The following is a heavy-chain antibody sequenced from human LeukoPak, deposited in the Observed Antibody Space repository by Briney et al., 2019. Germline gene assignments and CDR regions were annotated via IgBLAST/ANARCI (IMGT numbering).Heavy chain of an antibody. CDR3: AKSLGPTGTYYYFDY. J-gene: IGHJ4*02. CDR1: GFTFSSYA. D-gene: IGHD1-14*01. V-gene: IGHV3-23*01. CDR2: ISGSGGST. Sequence: GGSLRLSCAASGFTFSSYAMSWVRQAPGKGLEWVSVISGSGGSTYFADSVKGRFTISRDNSKNTLYLQMNSLRAEDTAVYYCAKSLGPTGTYYYFDYWGQGTLVTVSS.